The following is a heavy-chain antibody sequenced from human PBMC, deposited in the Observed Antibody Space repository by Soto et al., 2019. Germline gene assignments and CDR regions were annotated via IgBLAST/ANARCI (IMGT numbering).Heavy chain of an antibody. V-gene: IGHV4-30-4*01. D-gene: IGHD2-21*01. Sequence: QVQLQESGPGLVKPSQTLSLICTVSGGSVTSGETSWTWIRQSPGKVLAWIGDVYYSGSTNYNPSLKSRTAIAVDTSKSQFFLKQTSVAAAGTAVYFCARASGRGVGFLVGIVSDIWGQGTLVTVSS. CDR1: GGSVTSGETS. CDR2: VYYSGST. J-gene: IGHJ4*02. CDR3: ARASGRGVGFLVGIVSDI.